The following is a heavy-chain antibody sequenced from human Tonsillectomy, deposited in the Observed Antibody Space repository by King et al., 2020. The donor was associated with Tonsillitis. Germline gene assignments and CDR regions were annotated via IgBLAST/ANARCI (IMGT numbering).Heavy chain of an antibody. CDR1: GFTFSSYS. Sequence: VQLVESGGGLVKPGGSLRLSCAASGFTFSSYSIHWVRQAPGKGLEWVSSIXSXXTYXXXXXXXXGRFTIXRDXAKNSLYLQMNSLRVEDTAVYYCAXXXXXXXGXXXXXXXXDVWXXXTTV. J-gene: IGHJ6*03. V-gene: IGHV3-21*01. CDR2: IXSXXTYX. CDR3: AXXXXXXXGXXXXXXXXDV.